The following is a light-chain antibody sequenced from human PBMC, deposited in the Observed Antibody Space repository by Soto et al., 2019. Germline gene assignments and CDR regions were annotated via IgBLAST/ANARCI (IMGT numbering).Light chain of an antibody. V-gene: IGLV2-23*01. CDR2: EGS. Sequence: QSALTQPASVSGSPGQSITISCTGTSSDVGSYNLVSWYQQHPGKAPKLMIYEGSKRPSGVSNRFSGSKSGNTASLTISGLQAEDEADYYCCSYAGSSTFDVVFGGGTKLTAL. J-gene: IGLJ2*01. CDR3: CSYAGSSTFDVV. CDR1: SSDVGSYNL.